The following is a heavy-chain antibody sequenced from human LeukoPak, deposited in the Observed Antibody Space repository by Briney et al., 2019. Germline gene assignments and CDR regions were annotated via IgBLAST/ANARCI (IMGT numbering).Heavy chain of an antibody. CDR1: GGSISSYY. V-gene: IGHV4-59*01. Sequence: PSETLSLTCTVSGGSISSYYWSWIRQPPGKGLEWIGSIYYSGSTNYNPSLKSRVTISVDTSKNQFSLKLSSVTAADTAVYYCARYRRIDILTGNDAFDIWGQGTMVTVSS. CDR2: IYYSGST. CDR3: ARYRRIDILTGNDAFDI. D-gene: IGHD3-9*01. J-gene: IGHJ3*02.